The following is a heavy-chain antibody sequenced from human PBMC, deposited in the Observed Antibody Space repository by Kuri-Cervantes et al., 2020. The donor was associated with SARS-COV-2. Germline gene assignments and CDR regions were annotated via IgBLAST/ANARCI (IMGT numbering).Heavy chain of an antibody. CDR2: ISSSSYI. D-gene: IGHD3-9*01. CDR3: ARGLRYFDWSRNRGYFDY. CDR1: GFTFSSYS. J-gene: IGHJ4*02. V-gene: IGHV3-21*04. Sequence: GGSLRLSCAASGFTFSSYSMNWVRQAPGKGLEWVSSISSSSYIYYADSVKGRFTISRDNAKNSLYLQMNSLRAEDTAVYYCARGLRYFDWSRNRGYFDYWGQGTLVTVSS.